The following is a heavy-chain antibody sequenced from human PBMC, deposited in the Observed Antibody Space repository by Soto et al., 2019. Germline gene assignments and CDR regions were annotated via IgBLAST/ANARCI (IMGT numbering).Heavy chain of an antibody. V-gene: IGHV4-59*11. D-gene: IGHD7-27*01. CDR2: IYYTGST. CDR3: ARANWYSEY. CDR1: GGSIIIHS. Sequence: PSETLSLTCPASGGSIIIHSWTGIRQPPGKGLEWIGYIYYTGSTNYNPSLKSRVTMSVDTSKNRGSLNLTSLTAADTAIYYCARANWYSEYWGQGTLVTVSS. J-gene: IGHJ4*02.